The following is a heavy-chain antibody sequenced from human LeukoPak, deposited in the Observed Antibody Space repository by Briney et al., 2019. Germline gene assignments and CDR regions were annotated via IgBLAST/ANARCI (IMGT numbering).Heavy chain of an antibody. CDR2: ISAYNGNT. Sequence: ASVKASCKASGYTFTSYGISWVRQAPGQGLEWMGWISAYNGNTNYAQKLQGRVTMTTDTSTSTAYMELRSLRSDDTAVYYCAREPHYYDSSGSNDAFDIWGQGTMVTVSS. CDR1: GYTFTSYG. CDR3: AREPHYYDSSGSNDAFDI. D-gene: IGHD3-22*01. V-gene: IGHV1-18*01. J-gene: IGHJ3*02.